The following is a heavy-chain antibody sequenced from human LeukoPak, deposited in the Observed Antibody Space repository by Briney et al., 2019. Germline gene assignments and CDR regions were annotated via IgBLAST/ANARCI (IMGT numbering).Heavy chain of an antibody. CDR3: ARPRYLAAAPFDY. V-gene: IGHV4-34*01. J-gene: IGHJ4*02. Sequence: TSGTLSLTCAVYGGSFSGYYWSWIRQPPGKGLEWIGEINHSGSTNYNPSLKSRVTISVDTSKNQFSLKLSSVTAADTAVYYCARPRYLAAAPFDYWGQGTLVTVSS. CDR1: GGSFSGYY. D-gene: IGHD6-13*01. CDR2: INHSGST.